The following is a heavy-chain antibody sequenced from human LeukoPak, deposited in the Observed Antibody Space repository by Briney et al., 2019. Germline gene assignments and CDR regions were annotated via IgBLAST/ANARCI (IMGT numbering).Heavy chain of an antibody. CDR3: ARASSSGWYGRYFQH. J-gene: IGHJ1*01. Sequence: SETLSLTCTVSGGSISSYYWSRIRQPPGKGLEWIGYIYYSGSTNYNPSLKSRVTISVDTSKNQFSLKLSSVTAADTAVYYCARASSSGWYGRYFQHWGQGTLVTVSS. D-gene: IGHD6-19*01. V-gene: IGHV4-59*08. CDR2: IYYSGST. CDR1: GGSISSYY.